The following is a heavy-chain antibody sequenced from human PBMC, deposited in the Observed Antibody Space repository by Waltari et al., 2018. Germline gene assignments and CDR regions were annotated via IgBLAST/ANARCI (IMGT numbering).Heavy chain of an antibody. CDR2: IYYSGST. J-gene: IGHJ3*02. Sequence: QVQLQESGPGLVKPSETLSLTCTVSGGSISSHYWSWIRQPPGKGLEWIGYIYYSGSTNYNPSRKSRVTISVDTSKNQFSLKLSSVTAADTAVYYCARYNHFTIFGVVNAFDIWGQGTMVTVSS. CDR3: ARYNHFTIFGVVNAFDI. CDR1: GGSISSHY. D-gene: IGHD3-3*01. V-gene: IGHV4-59*11.